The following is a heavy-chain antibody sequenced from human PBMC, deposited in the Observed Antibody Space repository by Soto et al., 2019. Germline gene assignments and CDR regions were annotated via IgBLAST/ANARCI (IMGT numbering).Heavy chain of an antibody. Sequence: PGGSLRLSCAASGFTFSSYAMNWVRQAPGKGLEWVSAISGSGGSTHYADSVKGRFTISRDSSKNTLYLQMNSLRAEDTAVYYCARDEGTLIVVVNNAFDIWGQGTMVTVSS. V-gene: IGHV3-23*01. J-gene: IGHJ3*02. CDR3: ARDEGTLIVVVNNAFDI. D-gene: IGHD3-22*01. CDR2: ISGSGGST. CDR1: GFTFSSYA.